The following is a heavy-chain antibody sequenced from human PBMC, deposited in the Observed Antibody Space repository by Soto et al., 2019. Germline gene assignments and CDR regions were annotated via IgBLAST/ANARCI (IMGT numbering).Heavy chain of an antibody. CDR1: GFTFSSYG. Sequence: QVQLVESGGGVVQPGRSLRLSCAASGFTFSSYGMHWVRQAPGKGLEWVAVIWYDGSNKYYADSVKGRFTISRDNSKNTLYLQMNSLRAEDTAVYYCARDLMGGYCSGGSCYGYEAFDIWGQGTMVTVSS. V-gene: IGHV3-33*01. D-gene: IGHD2-15*01. J-gene: IGHJ3*02. CDR2: IWYDGSNK. CDR3: ARDLMGGYCSGGSCYGYEAFDI.